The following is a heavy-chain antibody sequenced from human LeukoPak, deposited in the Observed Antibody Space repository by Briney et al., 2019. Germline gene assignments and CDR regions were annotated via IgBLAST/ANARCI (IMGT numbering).Heavy chain of an antibody. J-gene: IGHJ3*02. V-gene: IGHV4-34*01. CDR1: GGSFSAYH. CDR3: ARDGGGDYYAFDI. CDR2: INHSGST. D-gene: IGHD2-21*02. Sequence: KPSETLSLTCAVYGGSFSAYHWSWIRQPPGKGLEWIGEINHSGSTNYNPSLKSRVTISVDTSKNQFALKLSSVTAADTAVYYCARDGGGDYYAFDIWGQGTMVTVSS.